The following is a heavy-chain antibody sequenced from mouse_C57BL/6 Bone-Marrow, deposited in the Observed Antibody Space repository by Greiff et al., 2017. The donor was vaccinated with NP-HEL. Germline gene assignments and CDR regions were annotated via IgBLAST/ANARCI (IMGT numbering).Heavy chain of an antibody. Sequence: VQLVESGPELVKPGASEKISCKASGYAFRSSWMNWVKQTPGKGLEWIGRIYPGDGDTNYNGKFKGKATLTADKSSSTAYMQLSSLTSEDSAVYFCARWLLDYAMDYWGQGTSVTVSS. J-gene: IGHJ4*01. CDR1: GYAFRSSW. CDR2: IYPGDGDT. D-gene: IGHD2-3*01. CDR3: ARWLLDYAMDY. V-gene: IGHV1-82*01.